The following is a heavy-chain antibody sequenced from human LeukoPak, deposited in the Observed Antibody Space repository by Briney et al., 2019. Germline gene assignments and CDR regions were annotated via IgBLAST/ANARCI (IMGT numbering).Heavy chain of an antibody. CDR3: ARVSPPNYYDSSGYYPDI. CDR1: GGSISSGDYY. J-gene: IGHJ3*02. V-gene: IGHV4-30-4*01. Sequence: SETLSLTCTVSGGSISSGDYYWSWIRQPPGKGLEWIGYIYYSGSTYYNPSLKSQVTISVDTSKNQFSLKLSSVTAADTAVYYCARVSPPNYYDSSGYYPDIWGQGTMVTVSS. CDR2: IYYSGST. D-gene: IGHD3-22*01.